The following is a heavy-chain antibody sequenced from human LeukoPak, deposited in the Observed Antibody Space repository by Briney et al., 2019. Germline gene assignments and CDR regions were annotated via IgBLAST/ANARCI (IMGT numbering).Heavy chain of an antibody. CDR3: TRDLSGADDY. D-gene: IGHD7-27*01. Sequence: GGSLRLSCAASGFTLSRYWMHWVRQAPGKGLVWASRINEDGSVIDYADSVKGRFTISRDNAKNTLYLQMSSLTAEDTATYYCTRDLSGADDYWGQGTLVTVSS. V-gene: IGHV3-74*01. J-gene: IGHJ4*02. CDR1: GFTLSRYW. CDR2: INEDGSVI.